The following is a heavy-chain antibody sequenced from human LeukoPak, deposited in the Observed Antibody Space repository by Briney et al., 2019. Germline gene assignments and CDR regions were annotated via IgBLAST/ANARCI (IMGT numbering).Heavy chain of an antibody. Sequence: GRSLRLSCAASGFTFDDYAMHWVRQAPGKGLEWVSGISWNSGSIGYADSVKGRFTISRDNAKNSLYLRMNSLRAEDTALYYCAKDSTGGSYFYYFDYWGQGTLVTVSS. D-gene: IGHD1-26*01. CDR3: AKDSTGGSYFYYFDY. J-gene: IGHJ4*02. CDR2: ISWNSGSI. CDR1: GFTFDDYA. V-gene: IGHV3-9*01.